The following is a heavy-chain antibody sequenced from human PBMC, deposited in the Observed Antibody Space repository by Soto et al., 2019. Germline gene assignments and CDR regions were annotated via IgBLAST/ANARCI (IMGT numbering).Heavy chain of an antibody. J-gene: IGHJ6*02. D-gene: IGHD3-16*01. CDR3: ARDFAGAPPYYYYGMDV. V-gene: IGHV3-30-3*01. CDR2: ISYDGSNK. CDR1: GFTFSSYA. Sequence: GGSLRLSCAASGFTFSSYAMHWVRQAPGKGLEWVAVISYDGSNKYYADSVKGRFTISRDNSKNTLYLQMNSLRAEDTAVYYCARDFAGAPPYYYYGMDVWGQGTTVTVSS.